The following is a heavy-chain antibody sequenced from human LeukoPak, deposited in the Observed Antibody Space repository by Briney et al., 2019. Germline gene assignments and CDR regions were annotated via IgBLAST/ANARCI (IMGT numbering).Heavy chain of an antibody. J-gene: IGHJ3*02. D-gene: IGHD3-9*01. CDR2: ISYDGSNK. CDR1: GFTFSSYG. CDR3: AKEYFDWLLYRHDAFDI. V-gene: IGHV3-30*18. Sequence: PGRSLRLSCAASGFTFSSYGMHWVRQAPGKELEWVAVISYDGSNKYYADSVKGRFTISRDNSKNTLYLQMNSLRAEDTAVYYCAKEYFDWLLYRHDAFDIWGQGTMVTVSS.